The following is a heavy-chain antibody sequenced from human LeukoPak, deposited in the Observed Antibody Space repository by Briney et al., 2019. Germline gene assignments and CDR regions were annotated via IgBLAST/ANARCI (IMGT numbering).Heavy chain of an antibody. CDR2: IYYSGST. D-gene: IGHD2-21*02. J-gene: IGHJ5*02. V-gene: IGHV4-59*01. CDR3: ARGGCGGDCYLNWFDP. CDR1: GGSISPYY. Sequence: SXTLSLTCTVSGGSISPYYWSWIRQPPGKGLEWIGYIYYSGSTNYNTSLKSRVTISVDTSKNQFSLKLNSVTAADTAVYYCARGGCGGDCYLNWFDPWGQGTLVTVSS.